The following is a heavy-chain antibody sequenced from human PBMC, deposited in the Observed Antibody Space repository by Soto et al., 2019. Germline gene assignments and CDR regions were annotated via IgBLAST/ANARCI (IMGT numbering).Heavy chain of an antibody. Sequence: GSLRLSCAASGFTFSSYAMSWVRQAPGKGLEWVSAISGSGGSTYYADSVKGRFTISRDNSKNTLYLQMNSLRAEDTAVYYCAKRMVTRVYYCYGMDVWGQGTSVTVSS. J-gene: IGHJ6*02. CDR1: GFTFSSYA. CDR2: ISGSGGST. D-gene: IGHD2-21*02. V-gene: IGHV3-23*01. CDR3: AKRMVTRVYYCYGMDV.